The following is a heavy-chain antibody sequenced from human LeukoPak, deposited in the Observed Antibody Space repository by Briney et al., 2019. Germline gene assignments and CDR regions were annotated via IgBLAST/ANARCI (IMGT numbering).Heavy chain of an antibody. CDR1: GGSISTNNW. V-gene: IGHV4-4*02. CDR3: ARSRIAAGAPSFDS. CDR2: IHHSGST. J-gene: IGHJ4*02. D-gene: IGHD4/OR15-4a*01. Sequence: SGTLSLTCVVSGGSISTNNWWSWVRQSPDKRLEWFGEIHHSGSTNYNPSLKSRVTMSVDKSRNQFSLRLSSVTAADTAVYFCARSRIAAGAPSFDSWGQGTLVTVSS.